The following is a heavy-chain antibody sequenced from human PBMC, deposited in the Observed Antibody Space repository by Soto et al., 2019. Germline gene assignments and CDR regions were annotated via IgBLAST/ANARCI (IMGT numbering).Heavy chain of an antibody. CDR1: GFTFSSYA. Sequence: QVQLVESGGGVVQPGRSLRLSCAASGFTFSSYAMHWVRQAPGKGLEWVAFISYDGSNKYYADSVQGRFTISRDNSKNTLYLQMNSLRAEDTAVYYCARDITPSADAVNSGMAVWGQGTTVTVSS. V-gene: IGHV3-30-3*01. CDR2: ISYDGSNK. D-gene: IGHD2-2*01. CDR3: ARDITPSADAVNSGMAV. J-gene: IGHJ6*02.